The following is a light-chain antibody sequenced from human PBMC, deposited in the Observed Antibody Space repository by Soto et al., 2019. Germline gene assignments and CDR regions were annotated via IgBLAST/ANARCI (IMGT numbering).Light chain of an antibody. CDR2: GAS. Sequence: EIVLTQSPGTLSLSPGERATLSCRASQSVSSSYLAWYQQKPGQAPRLLIYGASSRATGIPDRFSGSGSGTDFTLTISRLEPEDFAVYYCHQYGSSPRTFGQGTKVVIK. V-gene: IGKV3-20*01. J-gene: IGKJ1*01. CDR3: HQYGSSPRT. CDR1: QSVSSSY.